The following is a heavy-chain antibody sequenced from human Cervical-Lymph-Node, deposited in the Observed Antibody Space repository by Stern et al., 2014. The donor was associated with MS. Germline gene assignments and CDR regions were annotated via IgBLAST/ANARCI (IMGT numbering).Heavy chain of an antibody. CDR1: GGTFSSQA. CDR2: IIPILCTP. J-gene: IGHJ6*02. Sequence: QVQLVQSGAEVKKPGSSVKVSCKASGGTFSSQAINWVRQAPGQGLAWLGGIIPILCTPNYAQKVQDRVTITADESTSTAYMDLSSLRSEDTAVYYCATPSTVIVGGLDVWGQGTTVTVSS. D-gene: IGHD4-17*01. CDR3: ATPSTVIVGGLDV. V-gene: IGHV1-69*01.